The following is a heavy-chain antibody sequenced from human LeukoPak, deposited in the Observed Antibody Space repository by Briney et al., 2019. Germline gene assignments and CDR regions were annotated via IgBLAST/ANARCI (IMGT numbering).Heavy chain of an antibody. J-gene: IGHJ5*02. V-gene: IGHV4-34*01. CDR2: IKPSGRT. Sequence: SETLSLTCAVYGESFNDYFWSWIRQSPGKGLEWIGDIKPSGRTNYSPSLKSRATLSIDKSKNQVSLHLTSVTAADTAVYYCARVRIQIFGDGDVFSVPTVFDPWGQGTLVIVSS. CDR1: GESFNDYF. D-gene: IGHD3-10*01. CDR3: ARVRIQIFGDGDVFSVPTVFDP.